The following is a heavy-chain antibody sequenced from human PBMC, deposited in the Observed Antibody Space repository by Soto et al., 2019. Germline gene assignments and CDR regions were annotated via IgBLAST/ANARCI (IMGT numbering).Heavy chain of an antibody. CDR3: ARGARMGYYDSSGYCFDP. J-gene: IGHJ5*02. Sequence: PGGSLRLSCAASGFTFSSYAMHWVRQAPGKGLEWVAVISYDGSNKYYADTVKGRFNISRDKSKNTLFLQMNSLRAEDTAVYYCARGARMGYYDSSGYCFDPWGQGT. D-gene: IGHD3-22*01. CDR1: GFTFSSYA. V-gene: IGHV3-30*14. CDR2: ISYDGSNK.